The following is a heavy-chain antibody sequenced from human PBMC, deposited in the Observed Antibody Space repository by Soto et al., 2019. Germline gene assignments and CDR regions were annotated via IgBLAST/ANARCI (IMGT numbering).Heavy chain of an antibody. Sequence: GGSLRLSCAASGFTVSSNYMSWVRQAPGKGLEWVSVIYSGGSTYYVDSVKGRFTISRDNSKNTLYLQMNSLRAEDTAVYYCARDMAGTLDYWGQGTLVTVSS. CDR1: GFTVSSNY. D-gene: IGHD6-19*01. J-gene: IGHJ4*02. CDR3: ARDMAGTLDY. CDR2: IYSGGST. V-gene: IGHV3-66*01.